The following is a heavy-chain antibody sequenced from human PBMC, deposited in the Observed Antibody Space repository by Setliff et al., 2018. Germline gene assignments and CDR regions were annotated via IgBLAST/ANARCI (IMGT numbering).Heavy chain of an antibody. CDR1: GGSISSGNYY. J-gene: IGHJ4*02. CDR2: INHTGST. CDR3: ARGFDVCGGGACYTDGPYYFDY. D-gene: IGHD2-21*02. Sequence: PSETLSLTCRVSGGSISSGNYYWGLIRQPPGKGLEWIGEINHTGSTNYNPSLKSRVTISVDTSKNQFSLKLSSVAAADTAVYYCARGFDVCGGGACYTDGPYYFDYWGLGTLVTVSS. V-gene: IGHV4-39*07.